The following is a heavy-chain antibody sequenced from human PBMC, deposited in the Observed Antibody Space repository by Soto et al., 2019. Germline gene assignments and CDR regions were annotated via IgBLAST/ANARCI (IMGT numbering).Heavy chain of an antibody. J-gene: IGHJ6*02. CDR2: IYYSGST. Sequence: PSETLSLTCTVSGGSISGSIYYWGWIRHPPGKGLEWIGSIYYSGSTYYNPSLKSRVTISVDTSKNQFSLKLSSVTAADTAVYYCARGFHDYYYYGMDVWGQGTTVTVSS. CDR3: ARGFHDYYYYGMDV. V-gene: IGHV4-39*01. CDR1: GGSISGSIYY.